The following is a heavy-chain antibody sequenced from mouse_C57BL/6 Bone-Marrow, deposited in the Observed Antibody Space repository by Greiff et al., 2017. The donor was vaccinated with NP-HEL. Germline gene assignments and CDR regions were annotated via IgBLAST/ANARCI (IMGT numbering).Heavy chain of an antibody. CDR2: IDPNSGGT. CDR1: GYTFTSYW. J-gene: IGHJ4*01. D-gene: IGHD6-1*01. V-gene: IGHV1-72*01. Sequence: QVQLQQSGAELVKPGASVKLSCKASGYTFTSYWMHWVKQRPGRGLEWIGMIDPNSGGTKYNEKFKSKATLTVDKPSNTAYMQLSSLTSEDSAVYYCARDDETEASDGRGDYWGQGTSVTVSS. CDR3: ARDDETEASDGRGDY.